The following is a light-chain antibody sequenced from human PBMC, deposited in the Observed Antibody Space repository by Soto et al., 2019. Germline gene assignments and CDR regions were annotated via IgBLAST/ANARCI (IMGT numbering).Light chain of an antibody. CDR2: KTS. CDR1: QSINNW. J-gene: IGKJ4*01. CDR3: KQYKSFSLT. V-gene: IGKV1-5*03. Sequence: DIQMTQSPSTLSASVGDRVTITCRVSQSINNWLAWYQQKPRKAPKLLIYKTSDLESGVPSRFSGSVSETVFTITISSLQPDDFATYYCKQYKSFSLTFGGGTRVELK.